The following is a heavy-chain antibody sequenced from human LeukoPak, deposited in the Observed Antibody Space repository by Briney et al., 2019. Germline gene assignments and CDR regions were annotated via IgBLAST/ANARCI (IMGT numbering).Heavy chain of an antibody. CDR1: GGSISSSNW. CDR2: IYHSGST. D-gene: IGHD5-24*01. J-gene: IGHJ6*04. CDR3: GPRDGYYYYGMDV. V-gene: IGHV4-4*02. Sequence: SGTLSLTCAVSGGSISSSNWWSWVRQPPGKGLEWIGEIYHSGSTNYNPSLKSRVTISVDKSKNQFSLKLSSVTAADTAVYYWGPRDGYYYYGMDVWGKGTTVTVSS.